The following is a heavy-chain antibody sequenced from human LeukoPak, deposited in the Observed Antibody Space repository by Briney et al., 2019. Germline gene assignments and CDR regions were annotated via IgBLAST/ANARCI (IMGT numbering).Heavy chain of an antibody. CDR2: IYYSGST. D-gene: IGHD3-3*01. Sequence: SETLSLTCTVSGGSISSSSYYWGWIRQPPGKGLEWIGSIYYSGSTYYNPSLKSRVTTSVDTSKNQFSLKLSSVTAADTAVYYCARVASPYYDFWSGYYTDPYYYYYYMDVWGKGTTVTVSS. V-gene: IGHV4-39*07. CDR1: GGSISSSSYY. CDR3: ARVASPYYDFWSGYYTDPYYYYYYMDV. J-gene: IGHJ6*03.